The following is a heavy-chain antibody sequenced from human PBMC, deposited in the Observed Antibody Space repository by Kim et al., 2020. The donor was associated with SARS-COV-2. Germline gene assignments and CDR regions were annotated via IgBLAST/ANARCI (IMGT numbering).Heavy chain of an antibody. J-gene: IGHJ4*02. Sequence: SYAQKFQGRVTMTRDTSTSTVYMELSSLRSEDTAVYYCAREVVAASGGNYWGQGTLVTVSS. V-gene: IGHV1-46*01. D-gene: IGHD2-15*01. CDR3: AREVVAASGGNY.